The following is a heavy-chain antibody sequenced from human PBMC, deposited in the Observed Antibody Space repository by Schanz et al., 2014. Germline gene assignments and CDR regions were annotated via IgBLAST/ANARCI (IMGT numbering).Heavy chain of an antibody. Sequence: EVQLLESGGGLVQPGGSLRLSCAASGFTLSNSDMHWVRQGTGKGLEWVSTIGYLGDTYYPDSVKGRFTISRDNSRNTLYLQMNSLRTEDTAVYYCASPSGYSDYGTYFDFWGQGTLXTVSS. V-gene: IGHV3-13*01. CDR3: ASPSGYSDYGTYFDF. CDR2: IGYLGDT. D-gene: IGHD5-12*01. CDR1: GFTLSNSD. J-gene: IGHJ4*02.